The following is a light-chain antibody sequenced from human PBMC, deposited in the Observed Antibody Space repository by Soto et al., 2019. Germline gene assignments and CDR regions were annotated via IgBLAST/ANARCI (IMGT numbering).Light chain of an antibody. CDR2: EDA. Sequence: QSALTQPASVSGSPGQSITISCTGTSSDVGSYNLVSWYQYHPGKAPKLIIYEDAKRPSGVSNRFSGSKSGYTASLTISGLQAEDEADFYCCSYAGGRTYVFGTGTKLPS. CDR1: SSDVGSYNL. J-gene: IGLJ1*01. CDR3: CSYAGGRTYV. V-gene: IGLV2-23*01.